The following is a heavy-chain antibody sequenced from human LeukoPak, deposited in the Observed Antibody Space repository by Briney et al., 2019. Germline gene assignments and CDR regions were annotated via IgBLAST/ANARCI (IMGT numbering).Heavy chain of an antibody. Sequence: GGSLRLSCAASGFTFSNAWMSWVRQASGKGLEWVGRIRSKANSYATAYAASVKGRFTISRDDSKNTAYLQMNSLKTEDTAVYYCTTHLMDTAMVIVDYWGQGTLVTVSS. J-gene: IGHJ4*02. V-gene: IGHV3-73*01. CDR3: TTHLMDTAMVIVDY. D-gene: IGHD5-18*01. CDR1: GFTFSNAW. CDR2: IRSKANSYAT.